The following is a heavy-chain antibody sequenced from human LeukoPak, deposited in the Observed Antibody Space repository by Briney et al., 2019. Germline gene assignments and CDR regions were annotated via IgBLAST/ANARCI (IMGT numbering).Heavy chain of an antibody. CDR2: ISGSGGST. V-gene: IGHV3-23*01. CDR3: ARSLTYCSSTSCYVVAFDI. CDR1: GFTFSSYG. J-gene: IGHJ3*02. D-gene: IGHD2-2*01. Sequence: GGTLRLSCAASGFTFSSYGMSWGRQAPGKGLEWGSAISGSGGSTYYADSVKGRFTISRDNSKNTLYLQMNSLRAEDTAVYYCARSLTYCSSTSCYVVAFDIWGQGTMVTVSS.